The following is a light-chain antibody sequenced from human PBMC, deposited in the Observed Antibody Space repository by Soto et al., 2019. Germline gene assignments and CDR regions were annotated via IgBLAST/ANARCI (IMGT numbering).Light chain of an antibody. V-gene: IGLV4-69*01. Sequence: QLVLTQSPSASASLGASVKVTCTLSSEHSHYVIAWHQQHPQRAPRFLMRINRDGSQFKGDGIPDRFSGSRSGAERYLTISSLQSEDEADYYCQTWGPGIRVFGGGTKVTVL. CDR2: INRDGSQ. CDR3: QTWGPGIRV. CDR1: SEHSHYV. J-gene: IGLJ2*01.